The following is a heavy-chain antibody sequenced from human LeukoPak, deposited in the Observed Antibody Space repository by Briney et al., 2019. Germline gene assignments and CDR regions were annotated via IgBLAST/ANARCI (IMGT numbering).Heavy chain of an antibody. J-gene: IGHJ6*02. CDR1: GGTFSSYA. V-gene: IGHV1-69*04. Sequence: RASVKVSCKPSGGTFSSYAISCVRQAPGQGVEWMGRIIPTLGIANYAQKFQGRVTITADKSTSTAYMELSSLRSEDTAVYYCYRDDYSGSYTYYNYYGMDVWGQGTTVTVSS. CDR2: IIPTLGIA. CDR3: YRDDYSGSYTYYNYYGMDV. D-gene: IGHD1-26*01.